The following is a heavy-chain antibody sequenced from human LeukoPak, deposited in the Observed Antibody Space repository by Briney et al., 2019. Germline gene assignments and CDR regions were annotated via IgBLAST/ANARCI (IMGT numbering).Heavy chain of an antibody. V-gene: IGHV3-53*01. CDR1: GFTVSSNY. J-gene: IGHJ4*02. Sequence: GGSLRLSCVASGFTVSSNYMSWVRQAPGKGLEWVSVIYSGGSTYYADSVKGRFTISRDNSKNTLYLQMNSLRAEDTAVYYCARVSKEYSSGWYYFDYWGQGTLVTVSS. D-gene: IGHD6-19*01. CDR2: IYSGGST. CDR3: ARVSKEYSSGWYYFDY.